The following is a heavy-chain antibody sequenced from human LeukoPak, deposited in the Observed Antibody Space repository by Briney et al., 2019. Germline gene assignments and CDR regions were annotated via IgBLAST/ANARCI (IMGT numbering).Heavy chain of an antibody. CDR2: IDLSGSTL. V-gene: IGHV3-48*04. CDR3: GREWAVDF. CDR1: GFTFSDYT. J-gene: IGHJ4*02. Sequence: GGSLRLSCAASGFTFSDYTMNWVRQAPGKGLEWVSYIDLSGSTLYYVDSVKGRFTISRDNAKNSLYLQMNSLRVEDTAVYYCGREWAVDFWGQGTLVTVSS.